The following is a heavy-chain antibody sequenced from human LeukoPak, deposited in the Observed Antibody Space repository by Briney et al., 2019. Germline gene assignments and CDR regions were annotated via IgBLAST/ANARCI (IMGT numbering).Heavy chain of an antibody. CDR2: ISGYKGST. Sequence: GASVKVSYKASRYTFSTYGISWVRQAPGQGLEWVGWISGYKGSTNYAPKFRARVTMTTDTFTGTAYMDLRSLRPDDTAVYYCARDQKDYGDYEWDYWGQGTLVTVST. CDR3: ARDQKDYGDYEWDY. V-gene: IGHV1-18*01. D-gene: IGHD4-17*01. J-gene: IGHJ4*02. CDR1: RYTFSTYG.